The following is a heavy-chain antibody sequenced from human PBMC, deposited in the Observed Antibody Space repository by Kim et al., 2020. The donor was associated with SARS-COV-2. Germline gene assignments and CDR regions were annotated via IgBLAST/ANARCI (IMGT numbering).Heavy chain of an antibody. V-gene: IGHV3-23*01. D-gene: IGHD3-10*01. Sequence: GGSLRLSCAASGFTFDTYAMSWVRQAPGQGLEWVSAISGGSEYTYYADAVKGRVTISRDNLKNTLFLQMDSLRVEDTAIYYCSKESGSGTYAHFQYWGQG. CDR2: ISGGSEYT. J-gene: IGHJ1*01. CDR1: GFTFDTYA. CDR3: SKESGSGTYAHFQY.